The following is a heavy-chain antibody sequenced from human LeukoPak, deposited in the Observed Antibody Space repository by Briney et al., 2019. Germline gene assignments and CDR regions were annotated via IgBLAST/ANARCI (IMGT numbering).Heavy chain of an antibody. D-gene: IGHD6-19*01. Sequence: SETLSLTCTVSGGSISSSSYYWSWIRQPPGKGLEWIGYIYYSGSTNYNPSLKSRVTISVDTSKNQFSLKLSSVTAADTAVYYCARYAAYSSVIDYWGQGTLVTVSS. V-gene: IGHV4-61*01. CDR2: IYYSGST. J-gene: IGHJ4*02. CDR1: GGSISSSSYY. CDR3: ARYAAYSSVIDY.